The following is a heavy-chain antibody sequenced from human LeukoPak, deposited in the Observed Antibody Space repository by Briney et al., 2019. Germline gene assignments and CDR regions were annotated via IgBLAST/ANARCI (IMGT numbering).Heavy chain of an antibody. CDR1: GGTFSSYA. V-gene: IGHV1-69*13. CDR3: ARGLEWFGEFYYGMDV. J-gene: IGHJ6*04. D-gene: IGHD3-10*01. CDR2: IIPIFGTA. Sequence: GASVKVSCKASGGTFSSYAISWVRQAPGQGLEWMGGIIPIFGTANYAQKFRGRVTITADESTSTAYMELSSLRSEDTAVYYCARGLEWFGEFYYGMDVWGKGTTVTVSS.